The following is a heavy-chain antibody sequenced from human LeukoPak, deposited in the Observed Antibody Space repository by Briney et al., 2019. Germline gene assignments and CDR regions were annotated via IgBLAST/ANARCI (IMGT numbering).Heavy chain of an antibody. V-gene: IGHV1-18*01. CDR2: ISAYNGNI. CDR3: AREWRTLGDYDWFDP. D-gene: IGHD4-17*01. J-gene: IGHJ5*02. CDR1: GYTFTSYG. Sequence: ASVKVSCKASGYTFTSYGISWVRQAPGQGLEWMGWISAYNGNINYAQKLQGRVTMTTDTSTSTAYMELRSLRSDDTAVYYCAREWRTLGDYDWFDPWGQGTLVTVSS.